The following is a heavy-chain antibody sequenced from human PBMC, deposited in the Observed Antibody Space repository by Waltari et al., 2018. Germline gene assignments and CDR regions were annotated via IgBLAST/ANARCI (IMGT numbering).Heavy chain of an antibody. V-gene: IGHV3-30-3*01. D-gene: IGHD6-6*01. Sequence: QVQLVESGGGVVQPGRSLRLSCAASGFTFSSYAMHWVRQAPGKGLEWVAVISYDGSNKYYADSVKGRFTISRDNSKNTLYLQMNSLRAEDTAVYYCASLRGSSDYFDYWGQGTLVTVSS. CDR3: ASLRGSSDYFDY. CDR2: ISYDGSNK. J-gene: IGHJ4*02. CDR1: GFTFSSYA.